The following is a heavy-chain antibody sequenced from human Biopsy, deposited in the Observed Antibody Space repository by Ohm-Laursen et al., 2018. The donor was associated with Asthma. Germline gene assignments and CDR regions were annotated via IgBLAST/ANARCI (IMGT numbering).Heavy chain of an antibody. J-gene: IGHJ3*01. Sequence: SDTLSLTSTVSGGSIRIYYWGWIRQPPGKGLEYIGYTHYSGTTNTDPSLTGRVTMSVDTSKNQFPLKVTSVTAADTAVYFCARVRGAFYESSVKNAFDVWGQGTMVTVSS. CDR1: GGSIRIYY. D-gene: IGHD3-22*01. CDR3: ARVRGAFYESSVKNAFDV. V-gene: IGHV4-59*07. CDR2: THYSGTT.